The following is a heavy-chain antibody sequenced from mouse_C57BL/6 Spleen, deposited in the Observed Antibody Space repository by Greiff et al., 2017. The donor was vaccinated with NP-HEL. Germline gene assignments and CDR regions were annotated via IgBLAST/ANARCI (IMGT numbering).Heavy chain of an antibody. Sequence: QVQLQQSGAELVRPGSSVKLSCKASGYTFTSYWMHWVKQRPIQGLEWIGNIDPSDSETHYNQKFKDKATLTVDKSSSTAYMQLSSLTSEDSAVYYCASGGLRGGFAYWGQGTLVTVSA. V-gene: IGHV1-52*01. CDR1: GYTFTSYW. D-gene: IGHD2-4*01. CDR3: ASGGLRGGFAY. CDR2: IDPSDSET. J-gene: IGHJ3*01.